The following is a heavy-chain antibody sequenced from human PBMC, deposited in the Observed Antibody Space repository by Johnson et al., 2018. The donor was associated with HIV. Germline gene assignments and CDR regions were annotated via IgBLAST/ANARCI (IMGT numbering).Heavy chain of an antibody. CDR2: ISYDGSIT. V-gene: IGHV3-30*14. D-gene: IGHD3-10*01. CDR1: GFTFSSYA. Sequence: QVQLVESGGGVVQPGRSLRLSCAASGFTFSSYAMHWVRQAPGKGLEWVAVISYDGSITAYADSVKGRFTISRDNSKNTLYLQMNSLRVEDTAVYYCASEVRGVLDIWGQGTMVTVSS. J-gene: IGHJ3*02. CDR3: ASEVRGVLDI.